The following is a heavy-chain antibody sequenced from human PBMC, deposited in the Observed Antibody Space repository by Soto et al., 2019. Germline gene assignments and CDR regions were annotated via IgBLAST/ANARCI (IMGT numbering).Heavy chain of an antibody. CDR3: ARDSRYTSSYEGGYFDS. CDR1: GFSFSKYG. J-gene: IGHJ4*02. CDR2: IWFDGTTK. D-gene: IGHD3-16*02. V-gene: IGHV3-33*01. Sequence: QVQLLESGGGVVPPGRSLRLSCVVSGFSFSKYGMHWVRQAPGKGLEWVAMIWFDGTTKFYADSVQGRFSISRDNFKETVYLEMNSLRAEDTGVYYCARDSRYTSSYEGGYFDSWGQGTMVTVSS.